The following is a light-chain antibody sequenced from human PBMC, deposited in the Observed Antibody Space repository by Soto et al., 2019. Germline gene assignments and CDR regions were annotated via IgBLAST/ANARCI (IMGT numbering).Light chain of an antibody. CDR3: KQYYGGPARYT. J-gene: IGKJ2*01. Sequence: DTVLTQSPVTLSASPGDSAILHCRASESVLKKLAWYQQKPGQPPRLLIFGASIRATGIPDRFTGDGSGTDFTLPINSLQFEVFAFYSCKQYYGGPARYTFAQGPQLEIK. CDR2: GAS. CDR1: ESVLKK. V-gene: IGKV3-15*01.